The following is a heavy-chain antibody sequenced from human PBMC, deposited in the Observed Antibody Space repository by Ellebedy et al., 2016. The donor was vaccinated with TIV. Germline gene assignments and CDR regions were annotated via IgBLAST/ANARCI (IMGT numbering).Heavy chain of an antibody. V-gene: IGHV3-7*01. D-gene: IGHD5-24*01. J-gene: IGHJ5*02. CDR3: ARDHVEMAAIFSS. CDR1: GFPFTSYW. CDR2: IKQDGSEI. Sequence: GGSLRLSXAASGFPFTSYWMTWVRQAPGKWLEWVANIKQDGSEIYYVDSVKGRFTISRDNAKNSLYLQMKSLRAEDTAVYYCARDHVEMAAIFSSWGQGTLVTVSS.